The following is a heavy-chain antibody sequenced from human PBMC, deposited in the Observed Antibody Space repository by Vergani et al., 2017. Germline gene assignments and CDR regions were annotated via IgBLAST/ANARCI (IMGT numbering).Heavy chain of an antibody. J-gene: IGHJ5*02. CDR2: INHSGST. D-gene: IGHD3-16*01. CDR1: GGSFSGYY. CDR3: ARSSKGGITWSGGGWGRARENRFDP. Sequence: QVQLQQWGAGLLKPSETLSLTCAVYGGSFSGYYWSWIRQPPGKGLECIGEINHSGSTNYNPSLKSRVTISVDTSKNQFSLKLSSVTAADTAVYYCARSSKGGITWSGGGWGRARENRFDPWGQGTLVTVSS. V-gene: IGHV4-34*01.